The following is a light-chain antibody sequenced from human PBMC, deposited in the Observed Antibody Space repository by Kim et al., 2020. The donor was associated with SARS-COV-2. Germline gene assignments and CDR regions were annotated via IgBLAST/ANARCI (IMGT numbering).Light chain of an antibody. J-gene: IGKJ1*01. Sequence: EIVLTQSPGTLSLSPGERATISCRASQSVSSSYLAWYQQKPGQAPRLLIYGASSRATGIPDRFSGSGSGTDFTLTISRLEPEDFAVYYCQQYGSSWTVGLGTKVDIK. CDR2: GAS. CDR3: QQYGSSWT. V-gene: IGKV3-20*01. CDR1: QSVSSSY.